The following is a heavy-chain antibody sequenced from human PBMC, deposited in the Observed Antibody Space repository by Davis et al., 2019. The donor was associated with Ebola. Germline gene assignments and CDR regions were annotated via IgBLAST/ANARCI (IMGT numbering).Heavy chain of an antibody. J-gene: IGHJ6*02. V-gene: IGHV4-39*07. Sequence: MPSETLSLTCTVSGGSISSSSYYWGWIRQPPGKGLEWIGEINHSGSTNYNPSLKSRVTISVDTSKNQFSLKLSSVTAADTAVYYCARSLPMVITSRRYYYYYYGMDVWGQGTTVTVSS. CDR3: ARSLPMVITSRRYYYYYYGMDV. D-gene: IGHD3-22*01. CDR2: INHSGST. CDR1: GGSISSSSYY.